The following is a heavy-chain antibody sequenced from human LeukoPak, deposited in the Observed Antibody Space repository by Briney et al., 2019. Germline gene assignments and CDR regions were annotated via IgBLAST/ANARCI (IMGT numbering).Heavy chain of an antibody. J-gene: IGHJ4*02. Sequence: SETLSLTCAVYGGSFSGYYWSWIRQPPGKGLEWIGEINHSGSTNYNPSLKSRVTISVDTSKNQSSLKLSSVTAADTAVYYCATRVDYYDSSGFDYWGQGTLVTVSS. D-gene: IGHD3-22*01. CDR1: GGSFSGYY. CDR2: INHSGST. V-gene: IGHV4-34*01. CDR3: ATRVDYYDSSGFDY.